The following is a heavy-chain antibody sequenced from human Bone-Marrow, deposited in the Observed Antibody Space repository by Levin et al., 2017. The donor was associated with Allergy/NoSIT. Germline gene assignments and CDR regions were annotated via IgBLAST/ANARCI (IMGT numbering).Heavy chain of an antibody. CDR2: IYYSGSSGST. D-gene: IGHD3-22*01. Sequence: GSLRLSCTVSGGSISPSYWSWIRQPPGKGLEWIGYIYYSGSSGSTNNNPSLQIRVTISVDTSKNQFSLKLNSVTAADTAVYFCARVSYYETSGYYYRVWYWFDAWGQGALVTVSS. CDR3: ARVSYYETSGYYYRVWYWFDA. J-gene: IGHJ5*02. V-gene: IGHV4-59*01. CDR1: GGSISPSY.